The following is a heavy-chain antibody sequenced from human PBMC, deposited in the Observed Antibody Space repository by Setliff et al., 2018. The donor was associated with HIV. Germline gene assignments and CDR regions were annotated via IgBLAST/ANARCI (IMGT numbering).Heavy chain of an antibody. CDR3: AREFEVNYYMDV. V-gene: IGHV3-30*02. J-gene: IGHJ6*03. D-gene: IGHD3-10*01. Sequence: PGGSLRLSCAASEVTFTFRSFGMHWVRQAPGKGPEWLTYIRYDGSKKYYTESVRGRFTISRDNSKNSLYLQMNSLRAEDTAVYYCAREFEVNYYMDVWGKGTTVTVSS. CDR2: IRYDGSKK. CDR1: EVTFTFRSFG.